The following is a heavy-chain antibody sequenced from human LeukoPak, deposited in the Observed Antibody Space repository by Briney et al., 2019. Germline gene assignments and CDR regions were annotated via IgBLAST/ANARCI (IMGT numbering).Heavy chain of an antibody. J-gene: IGHJ3*01. D-gene: IGHD3-10*01. CDR3: ARHPHYGSGTSSGVDD. CDR2: VYGSGGT. CDR1: GDSISDDY. Sequence: SETLSLTCSVSGDSISDDYWSWVRQPPGRGLEWIAYVYGSGGTSYNTSLGSRLTTSADTSKNELSLLRRSVTAANTVDYYCARHPHYGSGTSSGVDDWGQGTMVTVSS. V-gene: IGHV4-59*08.